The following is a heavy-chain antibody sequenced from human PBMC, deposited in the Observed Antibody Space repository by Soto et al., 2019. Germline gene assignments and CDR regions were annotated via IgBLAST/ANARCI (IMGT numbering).Heavy chain of an antibody. D-gene: IGHD3-16*02. J-gene: IGHJ4*02. V-gene: IGHV4-30-2*01. Sequence: SETLSLTCAVSGGSISSGGYSWSWIRQPPGKGLEWIGYIYHSGSTYYNPSLKSRVTISVDRSKNQFSLKLSSVTAADTAVYYCARATTVILDYWGKGTLVTVSS. CDR1: GGSISSGGYS. CDR3: ARATTVILDY. CDR2: IYHSGST.